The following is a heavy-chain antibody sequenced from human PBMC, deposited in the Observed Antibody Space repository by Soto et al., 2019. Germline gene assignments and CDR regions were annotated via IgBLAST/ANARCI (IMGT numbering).Heavy chain of an antibody. J-gene: IGHJ6*02. V-gene: IGHV1-2*02. CDR3: ARVFAVTTEYGMDV. D-gene: IGHD4-17*01. Sequence: ASVKVSCKASGYTFTGYYMHWVRQAPGQGLEWMGWINPNSGGTNYAQKFQGRVTMTRDPSISTAYMELSRLRSDDTAVYYCARVFAVTTEYGMDVWGQGTTVTVSS. CDR2: INPNSGGT. CDR1: GYTFTGYY.